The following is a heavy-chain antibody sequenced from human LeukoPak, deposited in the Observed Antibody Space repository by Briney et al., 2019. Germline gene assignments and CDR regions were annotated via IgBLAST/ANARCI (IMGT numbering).Heavy chain of an antibody. V-gene: IGHV1-46*01. CDR1: GYVFTTYS. CDR2: INPRGDAT. D-gene: IGHD2-8*01. Sequence: ASVKVSCKASGYVFTTYSIHWVRQAPGQGLEWMGRINPRGDATVYAQKFQGRVTMTSDTSTTTVYMELSSLRSEDTGLYYCARKWSSRGWFDPWGQGALVTVSS. CDR3: ARKWSSRGWFDP. J-gene: IGHJ5*02.